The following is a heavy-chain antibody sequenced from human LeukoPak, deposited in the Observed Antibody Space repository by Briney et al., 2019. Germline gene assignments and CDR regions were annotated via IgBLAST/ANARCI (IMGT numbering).Heavy chain of an antibody. CDR1: GFTFDDYA. V-gene: IGHV3-9*01. D-gene: IGHD3-22*01. CDR2: ISWNSGSI. Sequence: GRSLRLSCAASGFTFDDYAMHWVRQAPGKGLEWVSGISWNSGSIGYADSVKGRFTISRDNAKNSLYLQMNSLRAEDTAVYYCARDPPFYDSSGYYAYWGQGTLVTVSS. CDR3: ARDPPFYDSSGYYAY. J-gene: IGHJ4*02.